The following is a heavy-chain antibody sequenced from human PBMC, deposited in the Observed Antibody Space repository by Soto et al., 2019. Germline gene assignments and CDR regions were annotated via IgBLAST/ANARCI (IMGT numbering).Heavy chain of an antibody. J-gene: IGHJ6*02. CDR2: INPNSGGT. V-gene: IGHV1-2*04. CDR1: GYTFTGYY. CDR3: ARDSYYDFWSGYYYYYYGMDV. D-gene: IGHD3-3*01. Sequence: VKVSCKASGYTFTGYYMHWVRQSPGQGLDWMGWINPNSGGTNYAQKFQGWVTMTRDTSISTAYMELSRLRSDDTAVYYCARDSYYDFWSGYYYYYYGMDVWGQGTTLPV.